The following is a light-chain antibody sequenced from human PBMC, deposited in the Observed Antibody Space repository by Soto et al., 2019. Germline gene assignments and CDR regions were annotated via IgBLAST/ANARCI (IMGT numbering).Light chain of an antibody. CDR3: QQYYSTPQT. Sequence: DIVMTQSPDSLAVSLGERATINCKSSQSVLYSSNNKNYLAWYQQKPGQPPKLLIYWESTRESGVPDRFSGSGSGTDFTLTISSLQAEDVAVYYCQQYYSTPQTFCQGTKVEIK. CDR1: QSVLYSSNNKNY. J-gene: IGKJ1*01. V-gene: IGKV4-1*01. CDR2: WES.